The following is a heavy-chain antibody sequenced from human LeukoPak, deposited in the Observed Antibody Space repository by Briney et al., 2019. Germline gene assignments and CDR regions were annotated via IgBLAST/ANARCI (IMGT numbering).Heavy chain of an antibody. CDR3: KEEREYDILTGYVLNYYYYYMDV. J-gene: IGHJ6*03. CDR2: IRSKAYGGAT. D-gene: IGHD3-9*01. CDR1: GFTFGDYA. Sequence: GGSLRLSCTASGFTFGDYAMSWVRQAPGRGLEGGGFIRSKAYGGATEYAVCVRGRFTISRDDSKSIDYLQMNSLKTEDTAVFYFKEEREYDILTGYVLNYYYYYMDVWGKGTTVTISS. V-gene: IGHV3-49*04.